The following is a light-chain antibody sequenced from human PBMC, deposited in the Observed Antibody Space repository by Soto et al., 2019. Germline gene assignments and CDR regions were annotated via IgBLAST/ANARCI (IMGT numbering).Light chain of an antibody. CDR2: EVS. J-gene: IGLJ1*01. V-gene: IGLV2-14*01. CDR3: SSHGGANNFYV. Sequence: QSVLTQPASVSGSPGQSITISCTGTSSDVGGYNYVSWYQQHPGKAPKLMIYEVSNRPSGVSNRFSGSKSGNTASLTISGLQAEDEADYYCSSHGGANNFYVFGNGTKVTVL. CDR1: SSDVGGYNY.